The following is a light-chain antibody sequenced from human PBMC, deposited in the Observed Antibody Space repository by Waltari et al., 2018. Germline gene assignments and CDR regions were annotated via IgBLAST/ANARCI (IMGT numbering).Light chain of an antibody. CDR1: NSNIGGNF. V-gene: IGLV1-44*01. J-gene: IGLJ3*02. CDR2: NDN. CDR3: AVWDDSLGGV. Sequence: QSVLTQPPSVSGTPGQRVTISCSRSNSNIGGNFVNWYQQLPGKAPKLLIYNDNQGPSGVPDRFSASKSGTSAALAITGLQSEDEADYYCAVWDDSLGGVFGGGTKLTVL.